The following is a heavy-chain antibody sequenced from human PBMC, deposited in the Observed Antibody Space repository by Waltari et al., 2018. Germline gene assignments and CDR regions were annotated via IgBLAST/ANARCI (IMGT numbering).Heavy chain of an antibody. J-gene: IGHJ6*03. CDR1: GFTFSSYA. CDR3: AREPADYYYYYYMDV. Sequence: QVQLVESGGGVVQPGRSLRLSCAASGFTFSSYAMHWFRQAPGKGLEWVAVISYDGSNKYYADSVKGRFTISRDNSKNTLYLQMNSLRAEDTAVYYCAREPADYYYYYYMDVWGKGTTVTVSS. CDR2: ISYDGSNK. V-gene: IGHV3-30*01. D-gene: IGHD2-2*01.